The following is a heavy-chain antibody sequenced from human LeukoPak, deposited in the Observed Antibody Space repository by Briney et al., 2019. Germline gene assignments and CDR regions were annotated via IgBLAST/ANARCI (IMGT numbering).Heavy chain of an antibody. CDR3: ARDSVHVLRFLGWLSAGYYYYYGMDV. CDR2: INPNSGGT. V-gene: IGHV1-2*02. Sequence: GASVKVSCKASGYTFTGYYMHWVRQAPGQGLEWMGWINPNSGGTNYAQKFQGRVTMTRDTSISTAYMELSRLRSDDTAVYYCARDSVHVLRFLGWLSAGYYYYYGMDVWGQGTTVTVSS. D-gene: IGHD3-3*01. CDR1: GYTFTGYY. J-gene: IGHJ6*02.